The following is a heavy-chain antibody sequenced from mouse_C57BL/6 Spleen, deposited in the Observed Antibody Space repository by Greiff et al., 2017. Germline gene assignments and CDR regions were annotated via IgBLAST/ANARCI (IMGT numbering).Heavy chain of an antibody. CDR1: GYAFSSSW. D-gene: IGHD2-10*01. Sequence: QVQLQQSGPELVKPGASVKISCKASGYAFSSSWMNWVKQRPGKGLEWIGRIYPGDGATNYNGKFKGKATLTADKSSSTAYMQLSSLTSEDSAVYFCAREAYYANGGYFDVWGTGTTVTVSS. CDR3: AREAYYANGGYFDV. J-gene: IGHJ1*03. CDR2: IYPGDGAT. V-gene: IGHV1-82*01.